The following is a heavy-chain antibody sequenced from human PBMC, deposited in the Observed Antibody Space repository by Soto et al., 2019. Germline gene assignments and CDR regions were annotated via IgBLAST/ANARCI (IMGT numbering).Heavy chain of an antibody. CDR2: MNPNSGNT. V-gene: IGHV1-8*01. CDR3: ARGQSRDDAFDI. Sequence: ASVKVSCKASGYTFTSYDINWVRQATGQGLEWMGWMNPNSGNTGYAQKFQGRVTMTRNTSISTAYMELSSLRSEDTAVYYCARGQSRDDAFDIRGQGTMVTVSS. CDR1: GYTFTSYD. J-gene: IGHJ3*02.